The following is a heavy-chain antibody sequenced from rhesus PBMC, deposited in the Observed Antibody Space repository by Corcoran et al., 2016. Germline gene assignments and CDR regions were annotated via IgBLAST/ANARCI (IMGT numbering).Heavy chain of an antibody. V-gene: IGHV1-200*01. J-gene: IGHJ4*01. CDR3: ARDGFTPGSDFDY. CDR2: FNPSNGNT. CDR1: GYTFTSYY. Sequence: QVQLVQSGAEVKKPGTSVKLSCKASGYTFTSYYIHWVRQAPGQGLEWMGWFNPSNGNTGYAQKFQGRVTMTRDKSTNTAYMELNSLRSEDTAVYYCARDGFTPGSDFDYWGQGVLVTVSS. D-gene: IGHD2-21*01.